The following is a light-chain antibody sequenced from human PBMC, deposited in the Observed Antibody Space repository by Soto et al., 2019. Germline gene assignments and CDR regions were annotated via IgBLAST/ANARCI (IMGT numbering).Light chain of an antibody. J-gene: IGKJ4*01. CDR2: DAS. Sequence: EIVLTQSPATLSLSPGERATLSCRASQSVSSYLAWYQQKPGQAPRLLIYDASNRATGIPARFSGSGSGTDITLTIRSLEPEDFAVYYCQQRSNWLTFGGGTKVDIK. CDR1: QSVSSY. V-gene: IGKV3-11*01. CDR3: QQRSNWLT.